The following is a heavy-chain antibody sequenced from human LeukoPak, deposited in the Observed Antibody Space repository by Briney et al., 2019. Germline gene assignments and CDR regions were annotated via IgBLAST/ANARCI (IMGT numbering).Heavy chain of an antibody. CDR1: GGSINNYY. Sequence: SETLSLTCTVSGGSINNYYWSWIRQSPGKGLEWIGYIQDSGTTTYNPSLKSRVIMSVDTSKNQLSLKLTSVTAADTAVYFCARSDIWGSHRFLDYWGQGALVTVSS. CDR2: IQDSGTT. CDR3: ARSDIWGSHRFLDY. J-gene: IGHJ4*02. D-gene: IGHD3-16*02. V-gene: IGHV4-59*08.